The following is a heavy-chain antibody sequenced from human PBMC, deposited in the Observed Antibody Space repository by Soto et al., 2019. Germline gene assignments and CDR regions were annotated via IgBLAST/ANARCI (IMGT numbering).Heavy chain of an antibody. J-gene: IGHJ6*02. Sequence: QVQLVQSGAEVKKPGSSVKVSCKASGGTFSSHTINWLRQDPGQGLEWMGGTIPNFGTINYAQKFRVRITITADKSTRTAYMELNSLRAEDTAMYYCAITNYTGYDCLVTYGLDVWGHGTTVAVSS. CDR1: GGTFSSHT. D-gene: IGHD5-12*01. V-gene: IGHV1-69*06. CDR2: TIPNFGTI. CDR3: AITNYTGYDCLVTYGLDV.